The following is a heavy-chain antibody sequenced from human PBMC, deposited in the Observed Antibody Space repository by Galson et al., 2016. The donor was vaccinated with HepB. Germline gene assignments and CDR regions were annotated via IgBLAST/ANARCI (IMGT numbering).Heavy chain of an antibody. V-gene: IGHV3-9*01. Sequence: LSLTCDVSGASINSSNWWTWVRQAPGKGLEWVSGITLNSGNMAYADSVKGRFTISRDNAKNSLYLHMTSLRPEDTAFYYCTKDGGPYVGASGEPGHFWGQGTLVTVSS. CDR1: GASINSSN. D-gene: IGHD6-19*01. J-gene: IGHJ4*02. CDR2: ITLNSGNM. CDR3: TKDGGPYVGASGEPGHF.